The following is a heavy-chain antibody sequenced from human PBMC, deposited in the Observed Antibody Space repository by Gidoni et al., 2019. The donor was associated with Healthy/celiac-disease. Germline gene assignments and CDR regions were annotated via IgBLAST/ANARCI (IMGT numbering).Heavy chain of an antibody. J-gene: IGHJ5*02. CDR1: GGSISSSY. CDR3: AREPPYCSSTSCDMGGWFDP. CDR2: IYTSGST. D-gene: IGHD2-2*02. V-gene: IGHV4-4*07. Sequence: QVQLQESGPGLVKPSETLSLTCTVSGGSISSSYWSWIRQPAGKGLEWIGRIYTSGSTNYNPSLKSRVTMSVDTSKNQFSLKLSSVTAADTAVYYCAREPPYCSSTSCDMGGWFDPWGQGTLVTVSS.